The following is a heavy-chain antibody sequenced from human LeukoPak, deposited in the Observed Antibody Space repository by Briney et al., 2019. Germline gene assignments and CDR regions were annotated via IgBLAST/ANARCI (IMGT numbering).Heavy chain of an antibody. CDR2: IWYDGSNK. J-gene: IGHJ4*02. Sequence: GGSLRLSCAASGFTFSSYGMHWVRQAPGKGLEWVAVIWYDGSNKYYADSVKGRFTISRDNSKNTLYLQMNSLRAEDTAVYYCARDLPWGGSGSTTVDSYWGQGTLVTVSS. CDR3: ARDLPWGGSGSTTVDSY. V-gene: IGHV3-33*01. D-gene: IGHD3-10*01. CDR1: GFTFSSYG.